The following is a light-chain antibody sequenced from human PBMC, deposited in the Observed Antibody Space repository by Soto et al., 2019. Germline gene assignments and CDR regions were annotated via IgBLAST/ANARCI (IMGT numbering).Light chain of an antibody. CDR2: DVS. Sequence: QSALTQPRSVSWAPGQSVTISCTGTSSDVGGYNYVSWYQQHPGKAPKLMIYDVSKLPSGVPDRFSGSKYGNTATLTISGLQAEDEAAYYCCSYAGSLVGFGRGTKLTVL. CDR1: SSDVGGYNY. V-gene: IGLV2-11*01. J-gene: IGLJ2*01. CDR3: CSYAGSLVG.